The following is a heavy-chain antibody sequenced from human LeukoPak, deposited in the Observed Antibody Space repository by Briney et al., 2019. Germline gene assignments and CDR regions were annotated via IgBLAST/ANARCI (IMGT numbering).Heavy chain of an antibody. CDR3: ANSLL. V-gene: IGHV3-30-3*01. J-gene: IGHJ4*02. Sequence: PGRSLRLSCAASGFTFSSYAMHWVRQAPGKGLEWVAVISYDGSNKYYADSVKGRFTISRDNAKNSVYLQMNSLRVEDTAVYYCANSLLGGQGTLVTVSS. CDR1: GFTFSSYA. CDR2: ISYDGSNK. D-gene: IGHD2-15*01.